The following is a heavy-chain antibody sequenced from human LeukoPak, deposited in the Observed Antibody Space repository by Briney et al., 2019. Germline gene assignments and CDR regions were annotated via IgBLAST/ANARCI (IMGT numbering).Heavy chain of an antibody. CDR1: GFTFSSYG. CDR3: ARDPGSGWRPSSSDY. CDR2: IWYDGSNK. D-gene: IGHD6-19*01. J-gene: IGHJ4*02. V-gene: IGHV3-33*01. Sequence: GRSLRLSCAASGFTFSSYGMHWVRQAPGKGLEWVAVIWYDGSNKYYADSVKGRFTISRDNSKNTLYLQMNSLRAEDTAVYYCARDPGSGWRPSSSDYWGQGTLVTVSS.